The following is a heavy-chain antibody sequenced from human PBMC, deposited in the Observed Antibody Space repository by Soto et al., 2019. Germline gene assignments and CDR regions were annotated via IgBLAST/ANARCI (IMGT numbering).Heavy chain of an antibody. J-gene: IGHJ4*02. D-gene: IGHD3-10*01. CDR1: GYTFSRIG. CDR3: ARDLDASGSYYTDY. CDR2: ISHYKGNT. Sequence: QVQLVQSGAEVKKPGASVKVSCKASGYTFSRIGISWVRQAPGQGLEWMGGISHYKGNTHYAQGLQGRGTMTTDTSTSTAYMELRSLRSDDTAVYYCARDLDASGSYYTDYWGQGTLVTVSS. V-gene: IGHV1-18*01.